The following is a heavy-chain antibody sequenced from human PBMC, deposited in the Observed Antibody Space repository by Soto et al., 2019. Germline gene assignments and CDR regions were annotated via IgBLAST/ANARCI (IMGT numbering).Heavy chain of an antibody. CDR2: INHSGST. Sequence: PSETLSLTCAVYGGSFSGYYWSWIRQPPGKGLEWIGEINHSGSTNYNPSLKSRVTISVDTSKNQFSLKLSSVTAADTAVYYCARALQWLHKADYWGQGTLVTVSS. V-gene: IGHV4-34*01. D-gene: IGHD6-19*01. CDR1: GGSFSGYY. J-gene: IGHJ4*02. CDR3: ARALQWLHKADY.